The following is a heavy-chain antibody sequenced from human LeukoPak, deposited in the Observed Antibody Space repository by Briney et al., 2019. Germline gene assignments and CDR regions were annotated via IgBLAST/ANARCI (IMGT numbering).Heavy chain of an antibody. Sequence: SETLSLTCTVSGGSISSGGYYWSWIRQHPGKGLEWIGYIDYSGSTYYNPSLKSRLTISVDTSKNQFSLKLSSVTAADTAVHYCARTPSITMVRGVIITDGMDVWGKGTTVTVSS. J-gene: IGHJ6*04. V-gene: IGHV4-31*03. CDR1: GGSISSGGYY. CDR3: ARTPSITMVRGVIITDGMDV. D-gene: IGHD3-10*01. CDR2: IDYSGST.